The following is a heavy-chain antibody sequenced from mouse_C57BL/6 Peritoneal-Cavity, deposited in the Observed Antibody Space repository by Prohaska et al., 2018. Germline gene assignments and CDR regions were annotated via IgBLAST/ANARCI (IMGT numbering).Heavy chain of an antibody. CDR3: ARKEGYYGSSYYAMDY. V-gene: IGHV2-9-1*01. Sequence: LVAPSQSLSITCTVSGFSLTSYAISWVRQPPGKGLEWLGVIWTGGGTNYNSALKSRLSISKDNTKSQVFLKMNILQTDDTAMYYCARKEGYYGSSYYAMDYWGQGTSVTVSS. J-gene: IGHJ4*01. CDR2: IWTGGGT. CDR1: GFSLTSYA. D-gene: IGHD1-1*01.